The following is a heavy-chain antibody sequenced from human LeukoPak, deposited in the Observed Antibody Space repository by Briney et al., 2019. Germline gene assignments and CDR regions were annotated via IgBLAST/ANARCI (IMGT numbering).Heavy chain of an antibody. CDR2: ISSGSSTI. V-gene: IGHV3-48*02. J-gene: IGHJ4*02. CDR3: ARSFGIHGFSFDY. D-gene: IGHD1-14*01. CDR1: GLTFSSYS. Sequence: QPGGSLRLSCAASGLTFSSYSMNWVRQAPGKGLEWVSYISSGSSTIDYADSVKGRFTISRDNAKNSLYLQMNSLRDEDMAVYYCARSFGIHGFSFDYWGQGTLVTVSS.